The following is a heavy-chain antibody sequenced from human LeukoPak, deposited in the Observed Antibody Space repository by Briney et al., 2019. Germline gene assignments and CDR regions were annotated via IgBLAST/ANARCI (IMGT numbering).Heavy chain of an antibody. J-gene: IGHJ4*02. D-gene: IGHD2-2*01. Sequence: GGSLRLSCAVSGFTVSSNYMTWVRQAPGKGLEWVSVIYSGDSTYYADSVKGRFTISRDNSKNTLYLQMNSLRAEDTAVYYCARGRKYCSSSSSCYAGDFDYWGQGTLVTVSS. V-gene: IGHV3-66*01. CDR1: GFTVSSNY. CDR2: IYSGDST. CDR3: ARGRKYCSSSSSCYAGDFDY.